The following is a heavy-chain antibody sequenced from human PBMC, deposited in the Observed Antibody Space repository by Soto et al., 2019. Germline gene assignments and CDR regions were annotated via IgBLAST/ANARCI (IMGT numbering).Heavy chain of an antibody. CDR1: GYNFADYW. J-gene: IGHJ4*02. CDR3: ARTSIAGIRGFFDY. Sequence: GESLKISCQGSGYNFADYWIAWMRHMPGKGLESMGIIYPDDSDIRYSPSFQGQVTISADRSVSTAYLQWSSLEASDTAMYYCARTSIAGIRGFFDYWGQGTLVTVSS. V-gene: IGHV5-51*01. CDR2: IYPDDSDI. D-gene: IGHD2-21*01.